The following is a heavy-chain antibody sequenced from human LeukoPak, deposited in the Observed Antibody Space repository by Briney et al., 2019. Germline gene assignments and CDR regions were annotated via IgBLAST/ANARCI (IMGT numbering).Heavy chain of an antibody. J-gene: IGHJ4*02. CDR1: GFTFSSYT. CDR3: AREHVVVVAVDY. CDR2: ISSSGSTI. Sequence: PGGSLRLSCAASGFTFSSYTMNWVRPAPGKGLEWVSYISSSGSTIYYADSVKGRFTISRDNAKNSLYLQMNSLRAEDTAVYYCAREHVVVVAVDYWGQGTLVTVSS. D-gene: IGHD2-15*01. V-gene: IGHV3-48*04.